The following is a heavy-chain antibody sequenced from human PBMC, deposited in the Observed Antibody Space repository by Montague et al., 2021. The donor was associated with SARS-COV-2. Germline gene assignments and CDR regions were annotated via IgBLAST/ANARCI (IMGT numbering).Heavy chain of an antibody. V-gene: IGHV4-59*01. J-gene: IGHJ4*02. CDR1: GGSTSSYY. D-gene: IGHD5-24*01. Sequence: SETLSLTCTVSGGSTSSYYWSWIQQPPGKGLEWIGYIYYSGSTNYNPSLKSRVTISVDTSKNQFSLRLSSVTAADTAVYYCARVFPRWLQFDPYFDYWGQGTLVTVSS. CDR3: ARVFPRWLQFDPYFDY. CDR2: IYYSGST.